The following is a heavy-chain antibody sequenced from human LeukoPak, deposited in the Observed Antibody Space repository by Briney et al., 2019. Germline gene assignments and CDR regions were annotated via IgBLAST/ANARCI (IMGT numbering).Heavy chain of an antibody. CDR2: IYPAGNT. CDR3: ARARGTIANCDY. D-gene: IGHD4-17*01. Sequence: PGGSLILSCAASGFTVSSNFFSWVRQAPGKGLEWVSIIYPAGNTYYADSVKGRFTISRDNSKNTLYLHMNSLRAEDTAVYYCARARGTIANCDYWGQGTLVTVSS. V-gene: IGHV3-53*01. J-gene: IGHJ4*02. CDR1: GFTVSSNF.